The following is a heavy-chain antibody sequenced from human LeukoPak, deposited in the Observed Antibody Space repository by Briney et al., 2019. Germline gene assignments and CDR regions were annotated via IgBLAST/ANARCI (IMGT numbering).Heavy chain of an antibody. CDR3: ATRVTADSYDASDI. J-gene: IGHJ3*02. D-gene: IGHD6-13*01. CDR2: ISSSSNHK. Sequence: GGSLRLSCAASGFIFRSFSMTWVRQAPGKGLEWVASISSSSNHKYHADSVKGRFTISRDNDKNSLYLQMNSLRAEDTALYYCATRVTADSYDASDIWGQGTMVTVSS. CDR1: GFIFRSFS. V-gene: IGHV3-21*06.